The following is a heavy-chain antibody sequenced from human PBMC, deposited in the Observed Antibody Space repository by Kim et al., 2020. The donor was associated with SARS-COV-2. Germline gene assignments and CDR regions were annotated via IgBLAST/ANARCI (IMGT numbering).Heavy chain of an antibody. CDR1: GGSISSSSYY. Sequence: SETLSLTCTVSGGSISSSSYYWGWIRQPPGKGLEWIGSIYYSGSTYYNPSLKSRVTISVDTSKNQFSLKLSSVTAADTAVYYCARHLKQQLVLHWGQGTLVTVSS. J-gene: IGHJ4*02. V-gene: IGHV4-39*01. CDR3: ARHLKQQLVLH. CDR2: IYYSGST. D-gene: IGHD6-13*01.